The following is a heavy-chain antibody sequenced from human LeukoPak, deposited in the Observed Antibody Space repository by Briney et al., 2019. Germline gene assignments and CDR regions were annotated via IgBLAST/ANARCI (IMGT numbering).Heavy chain of an antibody. CDR1: GFTFSSYA. CDR3: AKEGSTWYYFDY. CDR2: ISGSGGST. D-gene: IGHD6-13*01. J-gene: IGHJ4*02. V-gene: IGHV3-23*01. Sequence: PGGSLRLSCAAPGFTFSSYAMSWVRQAPGKGLEWVSAISGSGGSTYYAGFLKGRFTISRDNSKNTLYLQMNSLRAEDTAVYYCAKEGSTWYYFDYWGQGTLVTVSS.